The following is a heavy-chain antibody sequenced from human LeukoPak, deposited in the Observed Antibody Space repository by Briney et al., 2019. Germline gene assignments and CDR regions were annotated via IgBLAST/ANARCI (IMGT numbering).Heavy chain of an antibody. CDR3: ARKLDHFDY. D-gene: IGHD3-3*02. J-gene: IGHJ4*02. Sequence: SGPTLVNPTQTLTPTCTLSGFSRRTSGMSVAWIRQPPGKALEWLAIIDWDDDKYYSTSLETRLTVSKDTSKNVVVLTMTNMGPADTGTYYCARKLDHFDYWGQGALVTVSS. V-gene: IGHV2-70*01. CDR2: IDWDDDK. CDR1: GFSRRTSGMS.